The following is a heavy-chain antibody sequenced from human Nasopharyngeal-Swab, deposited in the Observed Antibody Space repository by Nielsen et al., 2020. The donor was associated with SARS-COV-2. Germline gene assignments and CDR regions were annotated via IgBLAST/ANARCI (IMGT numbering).Heavy chain of an antibody. J-gene: IGHJ3*02. CDR2: ISSSSSYI. CDR3: ASIGFLEWLSHAFDI. D-gene: IGHD3-3*02. V-gene: IGHV3-21*01. CDR1: GSTFSSYS. Sequence: GGSLRLSCAASGSTFSSYSMNWVRQAPGKGLEWVSSISSSSSYIYYADSVKGRFTISRDNAKNSLYLQMNSLRAEDTAVYYCASIGFLEWLSHAFDIWGQGTMVTVSS.